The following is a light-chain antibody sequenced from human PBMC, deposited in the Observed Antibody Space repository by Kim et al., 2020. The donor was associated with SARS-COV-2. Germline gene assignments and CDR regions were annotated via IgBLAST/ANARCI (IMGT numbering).Light chain of an antibody. CDR2: WAS. V-gene: IGKV4-1*01. J-gene: IGKJ4*01. Sequence: DIVMTQSRDSLAVSLGERATINCKSSQSILHSSNNKNYLAWYQQKSGQPPKVLIYWASTRESGVPDRFGGSGSGTDFTLTISSLQAEDVAVYYCQQYYSAPLTFGGGTKVDIK. CDR3: QQYYSAPLT. CDR1: QSILHSSNNKNY.